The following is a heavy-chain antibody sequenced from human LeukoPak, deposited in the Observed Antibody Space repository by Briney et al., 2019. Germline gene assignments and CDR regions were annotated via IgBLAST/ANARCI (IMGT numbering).Heavy chain of an antibody. CDR2: IIPILGIA. V-gene: IGHV1-69*04. CDR1: GGTFSSYA. Sequence: ASVKVSCKASGGTFSSYAISWVRQAPGQGLEWMGRIIPILGIANYAQKFQGRVTMTRNTSISTAYMELSSLRSEDTAVYYCARHRRGYYYYYGMDVWGQGTTVTVSS. D-gene: IGHD2-15*01. CDR3: ARHRRGYYYYYGMDV. J-gene: IGHJ6*02.